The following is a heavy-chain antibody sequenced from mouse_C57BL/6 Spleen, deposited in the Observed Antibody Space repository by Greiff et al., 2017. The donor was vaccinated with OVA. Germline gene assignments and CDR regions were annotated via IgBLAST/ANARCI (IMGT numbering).Heavy chain of an antibody. CDR3: ARMGTRGFAY. J-gene: IGHJ3*01. CDR1: GYTFTSYW. CDR2: IDPSDSYT. V-gene: IGHV1-69*01. Sequence: QVQLQQPGAELVMPGASVKLSCKASGYTFTSYWMHWVKQRPGQGLEWIGEIDPSDSYTNYNQKFKGKSTLTVDKSSSTAYMQLSSLTSEDSAVYYCARMGTRGFAYWGQGTLVTVSA. D-gene: IGHD2-3*01.